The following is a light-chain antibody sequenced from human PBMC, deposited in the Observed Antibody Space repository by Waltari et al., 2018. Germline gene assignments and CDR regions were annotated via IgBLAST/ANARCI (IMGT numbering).Light chain of an antibody. Sequence: EIVLTQSPGTLSLSPGERGTLSCRASPSVRSRYLAWYQQKPGQAPRLLIYGASNRATGIPDRFSGSGSGTDFTLTISRLEPEDFADYYCQQYGSSPQMFGQGTKVEIK. CDR1: PSVRSRY. V-gene: IGKV3-20*01. CDR3: QQYGSSPQM. J-gene: IGKJ1*01. CDR2: GAS.